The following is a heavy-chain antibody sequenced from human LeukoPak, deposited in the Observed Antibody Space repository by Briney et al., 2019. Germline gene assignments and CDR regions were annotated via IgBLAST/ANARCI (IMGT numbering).Heavy chain of an antibody. CDR1: GFTLSSYW. Sequence: GGSLRLSCAASGFTLSSYWTHWVRQAPGKGLVWVSRISSDGSSTSYADSVKGRFTISRDNAKNTLYVQMNSLRVEDTAVYYCARGAFGVYAFDIWGQGTMVTVSS. CDR3: ARGAFGVYAFDI. V-gene: IGHV3-74*01. D-gene: IGHD3-3*01. J-gene: IGHJ3*02. CDR2: ISSDGSST.